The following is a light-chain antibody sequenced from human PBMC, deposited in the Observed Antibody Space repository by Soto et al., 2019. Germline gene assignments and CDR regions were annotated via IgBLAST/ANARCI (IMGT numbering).Light chain of an antibody. CDR3: QQRSDWQVT. Sequence: EIVLTQSPATLSLSPGERATLSCRASQTIYSNVAWYQQRPGQAPRLLIYDASNRATGIPARFSGSGSGTDFTLTISSLEPEDFAVYYCQQRSDWQVTFGQGTRLE. V-gene: IGKV3D-11*02. J-gene: IGKJ5*01. CDR2: DAS. CDR1: QTIYSN.